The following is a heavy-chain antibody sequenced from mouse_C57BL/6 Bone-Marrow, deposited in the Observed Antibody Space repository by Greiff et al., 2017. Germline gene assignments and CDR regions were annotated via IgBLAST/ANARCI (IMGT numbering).Heavy chain of an antibody. D-gene: IGHD1-1*01. V-gene: IGHV3-6*01. Sequence: EVKLMESGPGLVKPSQSLSLTCSVTGYSITSGYYWNWIRQFPGNKLEWMGYISYDGSNNYNPSLKNRISITRDTSKNQFFLKLNSVTTEDTATYYCAREGDYYYGSSYVDYWGQGTTLTVSS. CDR2: ISYDGSN. J-gene: IGHJ2*01. CDR3: AREGDYYYGSSYVDY. CDR1: GYSITSGYY.